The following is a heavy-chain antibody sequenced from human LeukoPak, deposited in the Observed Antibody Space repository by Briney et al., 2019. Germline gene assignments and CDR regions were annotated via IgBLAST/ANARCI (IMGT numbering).Heavy chain of an antibody. V-gene: IGHV4-39*01. CDR1: GGSISNSSYY. CDR3: ARLVATPVGGYYFDY. J-gene: IGHJ4*02. CDR2: VYYSGGA. D-gene: IGHD5-12*01. Sequence: SETLSLTCTVSGGSISNSSYYWGWVRQSPGTGLEWIGSVYYSGGAYYNPSLRSRVIISIDTSGSQFSLKVTSVTAADTAVYLCARLVATPVGGYYFDYWGQGTLVSVSS.